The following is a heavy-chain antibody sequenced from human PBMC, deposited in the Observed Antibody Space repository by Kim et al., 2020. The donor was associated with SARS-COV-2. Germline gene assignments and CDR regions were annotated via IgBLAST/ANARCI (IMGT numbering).Heavy chain of an antibody. V-gene: IGHV4-31*03. J-gene: IGHJ3*02. D-gene: IGHD1-26*01. Sequence: SETLSLTCTVSGGSISSGGYYWSWIRQHPGKGLEWIGYIYYSGSTYYNPSLKSRVTISVDTSKNQFSLKLSSVTAADTAVYYCARHPQPEVGAIPRAPFDIWGQGTMVTVSS. CDR2: IYYSGST. CDR3: ARHPQPEVGAIPRAPFDI. CDR1: GGSISSGGYY.